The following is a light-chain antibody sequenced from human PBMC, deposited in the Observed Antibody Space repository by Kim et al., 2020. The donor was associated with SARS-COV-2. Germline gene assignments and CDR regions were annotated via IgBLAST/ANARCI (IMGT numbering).Light chain of an antibody. V-gene: IGKV3-15*01. CDR1: QSVDTN. J-gene: IGKJ2*01. Sequence: ETVLTQFPATLSVFPGERATLSCRTSQSVDTNLAWYQQKFGQAPRLLIYGASTRATGIPARFSGSGSWTEFTLTISSLQSEDFAMYYCQQYKNWPPRSSFGQGTKLEIK. CDR3: QQYKNWPPRSS. CDR2: GAS.